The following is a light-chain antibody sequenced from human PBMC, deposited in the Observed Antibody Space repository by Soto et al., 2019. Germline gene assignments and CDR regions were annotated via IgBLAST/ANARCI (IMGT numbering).Light chain of an antibody. CDR1: QSIGKY. J-gene: IGKJ4*01. CDR2: AAS. Sequence: DSQMTQAPSSLSASVGDRVTITCRACQSIGKYLSWFQRTPGNAPKLLIYAASGLQSGVPSRFSGSGSGTDVTLTINSLQREDFATYFCQQTYKTPLTFGGGTKVDIK. CDR3: QQTYKTPLT. V-gene: IGKV1-39*01.